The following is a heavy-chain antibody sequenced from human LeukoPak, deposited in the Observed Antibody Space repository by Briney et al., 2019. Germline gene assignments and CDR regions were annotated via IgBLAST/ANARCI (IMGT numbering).Heavy chain of an antibody. CDR3: ARDVPHNWFDT. CDR1: GITFGNNL. V-gene: IGHV3-74*01. CDR2: INSDGGGA. J-gene: IGHJ5*02. Sequence: GGSLRLSFAASGITFGNNLMHLVRQGPGKGLGWISRINSDGGGAIYADSVKGRFTVSRDNAKNTLYLQMNSLRAEDTAVYYCARDVPHNWFDTWGQGTLVTVSS.